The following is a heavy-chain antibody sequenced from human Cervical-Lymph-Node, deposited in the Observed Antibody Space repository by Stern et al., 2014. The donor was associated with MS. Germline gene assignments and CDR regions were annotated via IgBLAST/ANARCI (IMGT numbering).Heavy chain of an antibody. CDR2: LHWNDDV. V-gene: IGHV2-5*01. CDR3: ARSPSLWNGLDYYYYGLDV. CDR1: GFSLSTGGAA. D-gene: IGHD1-1*01. Sequence: ESGPTLVKPTQTLTLTCTFSGFSLSTGGAAVGWIRQPPGKALEWLAPLHWNDDVRYSPSLKRRLTITKDTSKNQVVLTLTNMHPVDTATYFCARSPSLWNGLDYYYYGLDVWGQGTTVTVSS. J-gene: IGHJ6*02.